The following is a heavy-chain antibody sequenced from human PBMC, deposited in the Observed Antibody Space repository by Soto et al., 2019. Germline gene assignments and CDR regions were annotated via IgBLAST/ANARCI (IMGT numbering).Heavy chain of an antibody. D-gene: IGHD6-13*01. CDR2: ILSIPATP. CDR1: GGTFSSYA. CDR3: ASPSPGTPAAGRGGYFDY. Sequence: PVKVSFKPSGGTFSSYAINWVRQPPAQGLEWMGGILSIPATPYYAQKFQGRGTIPAEESTSTAYKELGSLRSENTAVYYCASPSPGTPAAGRGGYFDYWGRGTMVTVSS. V-gene: IGHV1-69*13. J-gene: IGHJ4*02.